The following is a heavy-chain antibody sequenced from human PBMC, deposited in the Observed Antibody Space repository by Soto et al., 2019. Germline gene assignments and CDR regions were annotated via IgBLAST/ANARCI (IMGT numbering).Heavy chain of an antibody. CDR1: GGSMTNYY. Sequence: SETLSLTCTVSGGSMTNYYWSWIRQPAGKGLEWIGRIYLSGNTNYNPSLKSRVTLSVDTSKNQFSLKLTSVTAADTAVYYCASYSPMTTFDYWGQGTLVTVSS. V-gene: IGHV4-4*07. J-gene: IGHJ4*02. CDR3: ASYSPMTTFDY. D-gene: IGHD4-17*01. CDR2: IYLSGNT.